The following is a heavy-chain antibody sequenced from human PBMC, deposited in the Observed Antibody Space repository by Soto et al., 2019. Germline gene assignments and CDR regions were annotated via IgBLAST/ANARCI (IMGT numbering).Heavy chain of an antibody. CDR2: MNPDSGNT. V-gene: IGHV1-8*01. CDR1: GYTFSSYD. J-gene: IGHJ4*01. CDR3: ARRARMGAQLWLPFD. Sequence: GASVKVSCKASGYTFSSYDINWVRQAPGQGLEWMGWMNPDSGNTGYAQKFQGRVTMTRGFFKNTAYMELSSLRSEDTAVYYCARRARMGAQLWLPFD. D-gene: IGHD5-18*01.